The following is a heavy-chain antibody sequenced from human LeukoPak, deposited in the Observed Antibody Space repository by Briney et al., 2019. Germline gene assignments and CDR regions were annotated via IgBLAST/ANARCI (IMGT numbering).Heavy chain of an antibody. D-gene: IGHD2-2*01. Sequence: GGSLGLSCAASGFTFSSYSMNWVRQAPGKGLEWVSSISSSSSYIYYADSVKGRFTISRDNAKNSLYLQMNSLRAEDTAVYYCARDAEYQLLSPGYNWFDPWGQGTLVTVSS. CDR2: ISSSSSYI. J-gene: IGHJ5*02. CDR3: ARDAEYQLLSPGYNWFDP. CDR1: GFTFSSYS. V-gene: IGHV3-21*01.